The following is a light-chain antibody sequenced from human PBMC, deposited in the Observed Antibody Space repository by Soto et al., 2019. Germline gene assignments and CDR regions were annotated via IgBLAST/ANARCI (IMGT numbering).Light chain of an antibody. V-gene: IGLV1-44*01. J-gene: IGLJ2*01. CDR1: SSNIESNT. CDR3: AAWDDSLNGVV. Sequence: QSVLTQPPSASGTPGQRVTISCSGSSSNIESNTVNWYQQFPGTAPKLLIYYNNQRPSGVPDRFSGSKSGTSASLAISGLQSEDEGDYYCAAWDDSLNGVVFGGGTKVTVL. CDR2: YNN.